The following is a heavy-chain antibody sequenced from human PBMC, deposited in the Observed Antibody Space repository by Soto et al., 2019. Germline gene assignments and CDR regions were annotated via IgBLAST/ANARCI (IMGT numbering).Heavy chain of an antibody. J-gene: IGHJ4*02. D-gene: IGHD2-21*01. Sequence: QITLKESGPTLVKPTQTLTLTCTFSGFSFSDGAVGVGWFRQSPGKAPEWLAIYYWDDAEWHKPSLRTRLTISYEAARSQVVLSMVGMDPQATATYFCARVRRRVSCWGGDCYYVAFWGPGLLVAAS. CDR3: ARVRRRVSCWGGDCYYVAF. CDR1: GFSFSDGAVG. CDR2: YYWDDAE. V-gene: IGHV2-5*02.